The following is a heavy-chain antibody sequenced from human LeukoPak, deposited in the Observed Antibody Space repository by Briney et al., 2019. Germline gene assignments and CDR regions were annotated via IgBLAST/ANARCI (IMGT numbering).Heavy chain of an antibody. D-gene: IGHD4/OR15-4a*01. Sequence: GESLKISCKGIGYTFNNYWIGWVRQVPGKGLEWVGIIWPPDFTTKYSPSFQGQVTISVDKSISTAYLQWSSLEASDTAMYYCARPEYGACDYWGQGTLVTVSS. CDR3: ARPEYGACDY. V-gene: IGHV5-51*01. J-gene: IGHJ4*02. CDR1: GYTFNNYW. CDR2: IWPPDFTT.